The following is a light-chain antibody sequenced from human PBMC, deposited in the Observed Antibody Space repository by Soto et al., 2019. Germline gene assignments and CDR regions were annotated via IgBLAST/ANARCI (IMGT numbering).Light chain of an antibody. CDR2: DAS. V-gene: IGKV3-11*01. CDR1: QSVSRD. J-gene: IGKJ1*01. CDR3: QQRTNWSWT. Sequence: EIVLTQSPATLSLSPGERATLSCRASQSVSRDLAWYQQKPGQAPRLLIYDASSRAAGVPARFSGSGSGTDFTLTISSLEPEDFAVYYCQQRTNWSWTFGRGTKVEIK.